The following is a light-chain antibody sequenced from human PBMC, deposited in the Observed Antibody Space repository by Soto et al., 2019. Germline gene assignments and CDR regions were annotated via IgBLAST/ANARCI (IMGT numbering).Light chain of an antibody. Sequence: DIQMTQSPSTLSASVGDRVTITCRASQSVDVWLAWYQQKPGKAPKVLIYMASSLQSGVPSRFSGSGSGTEFTLIINSLQPDDFATYYCQQYKTYWTFGQGTKVEVK. CDR2: MAS. CDR3: QQYKTYWT. J-gene: IGKJ1*01. CDR1: QSVDVW. V-gene: IGKV1-5*03.